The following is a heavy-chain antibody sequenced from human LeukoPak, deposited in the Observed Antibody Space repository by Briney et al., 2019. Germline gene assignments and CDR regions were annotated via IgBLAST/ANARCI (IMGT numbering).Heavy chain of an antibody. Sequence: SVKVSCKTTGGRFKSYGFSWVRQAPGQGLEWMGGIIPIFGTANYAQKFQGRVTMTEDTSTDTAYMELSSLRSEDTAVYYCATVERGATPKADYWGQGTLVTVSS. J-gene: IGHJ4*02. CDR1: GGRFKSYG. CDR2: IIPIFGTA. CDR3: ATVERGATPKADY. D-gene: IGHD1-26*01. V-gene: IGHV1-69*06.